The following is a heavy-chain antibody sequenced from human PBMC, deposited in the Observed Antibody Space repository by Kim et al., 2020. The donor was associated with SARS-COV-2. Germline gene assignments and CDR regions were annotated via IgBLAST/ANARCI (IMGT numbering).Heavy chain of an antibody. J-gene: IGHJ5*02. V-gene: IGHV4-39*01. Sequence: SETLSLTCTLSGGSISSSSYYWGWIRQPPGKGLEWIGSIYYSGSTYYNPSLKSRVTISVDTSKNQFSLKLSSVTAADTAVYYCARGYNYDILTGYWFDPWGQGTLVTVSS. CDR2: IYYSGST. CDR3: ARGYNYDILTGYWFDP. CDR1: GGSISSSSYY. D-gene: IGHD3-9*01.